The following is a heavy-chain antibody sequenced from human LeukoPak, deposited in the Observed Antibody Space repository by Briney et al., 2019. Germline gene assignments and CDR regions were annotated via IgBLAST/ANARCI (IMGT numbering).Heavy chain of an antibody. CDR3: ARALTDYYDSSSDY. Sequence: GGSLRLSCAASGFTFSSYEMNWVRQAPGKGLEWISYISGSGSTIYYADSVKGRFTISRDNARSSLYLQLNSLRAEDTAVYYCARALTDYYDSSSDYWGQGTLVTVSS. CDR2: ISGSGSTI. D-gene: IGHD3-22*01. J-gene: IGHJ4*02. CDR1: GFTFSSYE. V-gene: IGHV3-48*03.